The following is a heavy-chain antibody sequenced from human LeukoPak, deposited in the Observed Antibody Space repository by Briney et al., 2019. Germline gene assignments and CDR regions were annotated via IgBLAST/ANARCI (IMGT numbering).Heavy chain of an antibody. CDR3: ARYEIEGGSTSCYANY. CDR1: GGSFSGYY. J-gene: IGHJ4*02. CDR2: INHSGST. D-gene: IGHD2-2*01. V-gene: IGHV4-34*01. Sequence: SETLSLTCAVYGGSFSGYYWSWIRQPPGKGLEWIGEINHSGSTNYNPSLKSRVTISVDKSKNQFSLKLSSVTAADTAVYYCARYEIEGGSTSCYANYWGQGTLVTVSS.